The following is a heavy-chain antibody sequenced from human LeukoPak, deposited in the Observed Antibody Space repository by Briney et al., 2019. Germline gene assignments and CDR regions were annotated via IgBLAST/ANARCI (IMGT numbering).Heavy chain of an antibody. CDR1: GFTFSNYG. J-gene: IGHJ6*03. V-gene: IGHV3-33*01. D-gene: IGHD3-3*01. CDR2: IWYDGSNK. Sequence: PGGSLRLSCAASGFTFSNYGMHWVRQAPGKGLEWVAVIWYDGSNKYYADSVKGRFTISRDNSKNTLYLQMNSLRAEDTAVYYCARSGSNDFWSGYNYMDVWGKGTTVTVSS. CDR3: ARSGSNDFWSGYNYMDV.